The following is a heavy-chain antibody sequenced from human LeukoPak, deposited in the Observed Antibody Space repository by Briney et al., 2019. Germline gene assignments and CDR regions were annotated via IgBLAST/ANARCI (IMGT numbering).Heavy chain of an antibody. V-gene: IGHV1-69*01. D-gene: IGHD1-7*01. J-gene: IGHJ5*02. CDR1: GGTFSSYA. CDR2: IIPIFGTA. Sequence: ASVKVSCKASGGTFSSYAISWVRQAPGQGLEWMGGIIPIFGTANYAQKFQGRVTITADESTSTAYMELSSLRSEDTAVYYCARAPGITGTTDWFDPWGQGTLVTVSS. CDR3: ARAPGITGTTDWFDP.